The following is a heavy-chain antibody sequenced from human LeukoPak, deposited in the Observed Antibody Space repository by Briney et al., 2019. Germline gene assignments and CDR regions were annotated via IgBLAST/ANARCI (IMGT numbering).Heavy chain of an antibody. Sequence: GGSLRLSCAASGFTFSSYSMNWVRQAPGKGLEWVSSISSSGTYVYYADSVKGRFTISRDNAKNTLYLQMNSLRAEDTAVYYCARGGDYPFDYWGQGTLVTVSS. D-gene: IGHD4-17*01. V-gene: IGHV3-21*01. J-gene: IGHJ4*02. CDR3: ARGGDYPFDY. CDR2: ISSSGTYV. CDR1: GFTFSSYS.